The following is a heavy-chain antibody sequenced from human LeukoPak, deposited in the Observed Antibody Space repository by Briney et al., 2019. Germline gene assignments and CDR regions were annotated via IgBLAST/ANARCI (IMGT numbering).Heavy chain of an antibody. CDR2: IRYDGSNK. J-gene: IGHJ4*02. Sequence: GGSLRLSCAASGFTFSSYAMSWVRQAPGKGLEWVAFIRYDGSNKYYADSVKGRFTISRDNSKNTLYLQMNSLRAEDTAVYYCAKDGYCSSTSCHFIDYWGQGTLVTVSS. D-gene: IGHD2-2*03. CDR3: AKDGYCSSTSCHFIDY. CDR1: GFTFSSYA. V-gene: IGHV3-30*02.